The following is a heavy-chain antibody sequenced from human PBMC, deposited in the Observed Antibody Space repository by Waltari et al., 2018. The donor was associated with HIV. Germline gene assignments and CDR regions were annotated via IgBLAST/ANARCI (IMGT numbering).Heavy chain of an antibody. D-gene: IGHD3-10*01. V-gene: IGHV3-74*01. J-gene: IGHJ4*02. CDR2: INIDGSRI. CDR1: GVSVSSYW. CDR3: SRDTFGEYDY. Sequence: EVQLVQSGGGLIKPGGPLRLPCAASGVSVSSYWMHWVRQTQGKGLVWVSRINIDGSRIDYADSVRGRFTISRDSAKNTLSLQMNSLTEEDTAVYYCSRDTFGEYDYWGQGTLVTVSS.